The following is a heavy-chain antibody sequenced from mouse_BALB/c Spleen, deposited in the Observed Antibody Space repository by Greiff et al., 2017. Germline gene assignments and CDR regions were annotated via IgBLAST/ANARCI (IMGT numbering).Heavy chain of an antibody. CDR1: GFTFSSYT. Sequence: DVKLVESGGGLVKPGGSLKLSCAASGFTFSSYTMSWVRQTPEKRLEWVATISSGGSYTYYPDSVKGRFTISRDNAKNTLYLQMSSLKSEDTAMYYCTRVHYYGSSYPFAYWGQGTLVTVSA. J-gene: IGHJ3*01. D-gene: IGHD1-1*01. CDR2: ISSGGSYT. CDR3: TRVHYYGSSYPFAY. V-gene: IGHV5-6-4*01.